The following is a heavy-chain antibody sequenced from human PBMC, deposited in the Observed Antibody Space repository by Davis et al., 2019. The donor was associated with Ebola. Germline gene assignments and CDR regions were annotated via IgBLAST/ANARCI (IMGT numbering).Heavy chain of an antibody. CDR2: INPSGGST. CDR1: GYTFTSYY. J-gene: IGHJ6*02. CDR3: ARDLFLLWFGESNSYYYYYGMDV. Sequence: ASVKVSCKASGYTFTSYYMHWVRQAPGQGLEWMGIINPSGGSTSYAQKFQGRVTMTRGTSTSTVYMELSSLRSEDTAVYYCARDLFLLWFGESNSYYYYYGMDVWGQGTTVTVSS. D-gene: IGHD3-10*01. V-gene: IGHV1-46*01.